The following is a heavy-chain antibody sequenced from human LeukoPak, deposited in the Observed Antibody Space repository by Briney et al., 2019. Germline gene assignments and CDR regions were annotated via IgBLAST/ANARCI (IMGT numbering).Heavy chain of an antibody. V-gene: IGHV3-7*04. J-gene: IGHJ4*02. CDR3: TRVGYIDEGIDY. Sequence: GGSLRLSCVASGFPFSSYWMTWVRQAPGKGLEWVANIKQDGSKKYYVDSVKGRFTISRDNAKNSLYLQMNSLRAEDTAIYYCTRVGYIDEGIDYWGQGTLVTVSS. CDR1: GFPFSSYW. D-gene: IGHD5-24*01. CDR2: IKQDGSKK.